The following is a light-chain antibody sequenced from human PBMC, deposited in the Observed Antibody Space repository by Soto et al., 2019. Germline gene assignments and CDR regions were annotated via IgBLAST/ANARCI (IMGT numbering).Light chain of an antibody. CDR1: QSVNSN. V-gene: IGKV3-15*01. CDR3: QQYYNWLT. Sequence: DIVMTQSPATLSVSPGERHTLSCRASQSVNSNLAWYEEKPGQAPRLLTGDAGSSATGIPAGFSGSGSGTEFTLTISSLHAEDVPVYCWQQYYNWLTFGGGTKVDI. J-gene: IGKJ4*01. CDR2: DAG.